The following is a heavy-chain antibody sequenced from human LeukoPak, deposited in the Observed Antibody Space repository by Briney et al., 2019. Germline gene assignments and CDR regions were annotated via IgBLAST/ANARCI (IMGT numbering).Heavy chain of an antibody. CDR2: ISYDGSNK. J-gene: IGHJ5*02. CDR3: AKDQGWFDP. CDR1: GFTFSSYG. Sequence: GGSLRLSCAASGFTFSSYGMHWVRQAPGKELEWVAVISYDGSNKYCADSVKGRFTISRDNSKNTLYLQMNSLRAEDTAVYYCAKDQGWFDPWGQGTLVTVSS. V-gene: IGHV3-30*18.